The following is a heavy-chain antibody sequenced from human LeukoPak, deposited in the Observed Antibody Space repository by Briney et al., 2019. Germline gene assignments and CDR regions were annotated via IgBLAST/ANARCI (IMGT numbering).Heavy chain of an antibody. CDR2: ISYDGSNK. Sequence: GGSLRLSCAASGFTFSSYAMHWVRQAPGKGLEWVAVISYDGSNKYCADSVKGRFTISRDNSKNTLYLQMNSLRAEDTAVYYCARAADNYYYYYGMDVWGQGTTVTVSS. V-gene: IGHV3-30-3*01. J-gene: IGHJ6*02. CDR3: ARAADNYYYYYGMDV. CDR1: GFTFSSYA.